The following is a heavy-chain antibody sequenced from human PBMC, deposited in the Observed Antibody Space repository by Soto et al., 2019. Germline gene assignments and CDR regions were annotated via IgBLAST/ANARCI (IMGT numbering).Heavy chain of an antibody. CDR1: GYSISASY. D-gene: IGHD3-10*01. J-gene: IGHJ4*02. CDR3: GRDDYGIFPY. V-gene: IGHV1-2*02. Sequence: QVQLGHSGTEVKKPGASVKVSCQASGYSISASYIHWVRQAPGQGLEWMGWIDPKNGGTVSAQKFQGRLTMTRDTSISTVYMDLSGLTSDDTALYYCGRDDYGIFPYWGQGSLVTVSS. CDR2: IDPKNGGT.